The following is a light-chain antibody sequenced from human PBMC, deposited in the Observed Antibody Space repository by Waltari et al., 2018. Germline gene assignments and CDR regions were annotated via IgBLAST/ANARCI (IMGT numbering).Light chain of an antibody. J-gene: IGLJ2*01. Sequence: ASITCSGDKLGDKYACWYQQKPGQSPVLVIYQDSKRPSGIPERFSGSNSGNTATLTISGTQAMDEADYYCQAWDSSTVVFGGGTKLTVL. CDR1: KLGDKY. CDR2: QDS. V-gene: IGLV3-1*01. CDR3: QAWDSSTVV.